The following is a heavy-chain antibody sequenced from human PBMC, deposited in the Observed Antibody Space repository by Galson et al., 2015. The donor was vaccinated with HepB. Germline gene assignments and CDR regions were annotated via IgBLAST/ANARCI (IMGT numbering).Heavy chain of an antibody. CDR1: GFTFSSYG. D-gene: IGHD6-6*01. V-gene: IGHV3-33*06. CDR2: IWYDGSNK. Sequence: SLRLSCAASGFTFSSYGMHWVRQAPGKGLEWVAVIWYDGSNKYYADSVKGRFTISRDNSKNTLYLQMSSLRAEDTAVYYCAKVMEAGQLSFDYWGQGTLVTVSS. CDR3: AKVMEAGQLSFDY. J-gene: IGHJ4*02.